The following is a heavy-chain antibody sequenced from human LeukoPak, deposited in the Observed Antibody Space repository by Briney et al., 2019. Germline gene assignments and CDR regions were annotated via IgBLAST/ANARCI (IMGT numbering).Heavy chain of an antibody. J-gene: IGHJ4*02. CDR2: IYYSGST. Sequence: PSETLSLTCSVSRGSISSNYWSWIRQPPGKPLEWIGYIYYSGSTTYNPSLKSRVTISLDTSKNQFSLKLRSVTAADTAVYYRARHREFSSSGNYFDYWGQGTLVTVSS. CDR1: RGSISSNY. CDR3: ARHREFSSSGNYFDY. V-gene: IGHV4-59*08. D-gene: IGHD6-6*01.